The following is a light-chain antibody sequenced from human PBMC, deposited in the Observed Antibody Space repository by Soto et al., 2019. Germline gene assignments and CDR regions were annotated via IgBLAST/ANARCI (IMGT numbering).Light chain of an antibody. Sequence: LTQPHSVSGAPGQRVTISCTGSSSNIGAGYDVHWYQQLPGTAPKLLIYGNSNRPSGVPDRFSGSKSGTSASLAITGLQAEDEADYYCQSYDSSLSGYVFGTGTKVTVL. CDR1: SSNIGAGYD. CDR3: QSYDSSLSGYV. J-gene: IGLJ1*01. CDR2: GNS. V-gene: IGLV1-40*01.